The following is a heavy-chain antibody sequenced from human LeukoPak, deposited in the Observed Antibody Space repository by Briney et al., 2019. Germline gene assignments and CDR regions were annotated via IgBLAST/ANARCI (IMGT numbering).Heavy chain of an antibody. CDR3: AELGITMIGGV. CDR1: GFSFSNYE. J-gene: IGHJ6*04. Sequence: GGSLRLSCAASGFSFSNYEMHWVRQAPGKGLEWLAYITSDSTIYQADSVKGRFTISRDNAKNSLYLQMNSLRAEDTAVYYCAELGITMIGGVWGKGTTVTISS. V-gene: IGHV3-69-1*02. CDR2: ITSDSTI. D-gene: IGHD3-10*02.